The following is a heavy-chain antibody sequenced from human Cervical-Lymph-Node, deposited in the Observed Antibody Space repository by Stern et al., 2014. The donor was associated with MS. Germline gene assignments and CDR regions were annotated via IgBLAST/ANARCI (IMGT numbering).Heavy chain of an antibody. V-gene: IGHV1-69*01. CDR1: GGTFSSYA. J-gene: IGHJ4*02. Sequence: VQLVESGAEVKKPGSSVKVSCKASGGTFSSYAISWVRQAPGQGLEWMGGIVPIFGTANYAHKFQGRITITADESTSKAYMELSSLRSEDTAVYYCAREFSYDSSGYYFYYWGQGTLVTVSS. D-gene: IGHD3-22*01. CDR2: IVPIFGTA. CDR3: AREFSYDSSGYYFYY.